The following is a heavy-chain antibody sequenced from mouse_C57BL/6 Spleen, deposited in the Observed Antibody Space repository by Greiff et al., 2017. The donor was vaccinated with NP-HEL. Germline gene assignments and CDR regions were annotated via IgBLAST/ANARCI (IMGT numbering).Heavy chain of an antibody. D-gene: IGHD2-4*01. CDR2: ISSGSSTI. J-gene: IGHJ3*01. Sequence: EVMLVESGGGLVKPGGSLKLSCAASGFTFSDYGMHWVRQAPEKGLEWVAYISSGSSTIYYADTVKGRFTISRDNAKNTLFLQMTSLRSEDTAMYYCARGDDSFAYWGQGTLVTVSA. V-gene: IGHV5-17*01. CDR1: GFTFSDYG. CDR3: ARGDDSFAY.